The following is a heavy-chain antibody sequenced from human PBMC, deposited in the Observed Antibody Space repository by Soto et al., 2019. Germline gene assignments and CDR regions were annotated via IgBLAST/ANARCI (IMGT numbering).Heavy chain of an antibody. V-gene: IGHV3-11*01. CDR2: IRSSGATT. CDR3: ARLRYSSSSRYHMDV. J-gene: IGHJ6*03. Sequence: QVQLVGSGGGLVRPGGSLRLSCAASGFTLNDYHMNWIRQAPGKRLEWISYIRSSGATTFYADSVKGRFTVSWDNANNSLFEQINSLRAEHTAVYYCARLRYSSSSRYHMDVWGKGTTVTVSS. CDR1: GFTLNDYH. D-gene: IGHD6-6*01.